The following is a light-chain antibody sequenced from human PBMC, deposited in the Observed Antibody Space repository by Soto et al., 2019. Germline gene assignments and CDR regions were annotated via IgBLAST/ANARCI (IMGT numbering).Light chain of an antibody. CDR3: QQSYSTPYT. CDR1: QNIINF. V-gene: IGKV1-39*01. CDR2: GAS. J-gene: IGKJ2*01. Sequence: DIQMTQFPSSLSASVGDRVTITCRASQNIINFLNWYQQKPGKAPNLLIYGASSLQSGHPSRFSGSGSGTDFTVTIANLQPEDFATYFCQQSYSTPYTFRQGTELEI.